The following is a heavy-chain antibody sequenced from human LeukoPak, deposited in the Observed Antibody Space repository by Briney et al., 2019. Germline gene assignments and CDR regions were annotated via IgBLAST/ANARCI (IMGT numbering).Heavy chain of an antibody. CDR2: ISAYNGNT. CDR3: ARFKKAAAGESYDY. Sequence: ASVKVSCKASGYTFTSYGISWVRQAPGQGLEWMGRISAYNGNTNYAQKLQGRVTMTTDTSTSTAYMELRSLRSDDTAVYYCARFKKAAAGESYDYWGQGTLVTVSS. D-gene: IGHD6-13*01. J-gene: IGHJ4*02. V-gene: IGHV1-18*01. CDR1: GYTFTSYG.